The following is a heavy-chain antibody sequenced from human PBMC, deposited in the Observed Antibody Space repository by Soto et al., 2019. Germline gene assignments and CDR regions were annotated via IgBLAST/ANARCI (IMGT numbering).Heavy chain of an antibody. CDR2: IYKSATT. J-gene: IGHJ5*01. V-gene: IGHV4-30-4*01. CDR3: ARGRYCLAGRCFPNWFDS. CDR1: GDSISNLDYF. Sequence: SETLSLTCSVSGDSISNLDYFWAWIRQPPGQALEYIGYIYKSATTYYNPSFESRVAISVDTSKSQFSLNVTSVTAADTAVYFCARGRYCLAGRCFPNWFDSWGQGALVTVS. D-gene: IGHD2-15*01.